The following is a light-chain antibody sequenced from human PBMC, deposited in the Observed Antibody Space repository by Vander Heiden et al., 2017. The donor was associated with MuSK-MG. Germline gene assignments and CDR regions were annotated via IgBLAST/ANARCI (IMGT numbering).Light chain of an antibody. Sequence: DIVMTQSPDSLAVSLGERATINCKSSQSVLYSSKNKNYLAWYQQKPGQPPKLLIYWASTRESGVPDRFSGSGSGTDFTLTISSRQAEDVAVYYCQQDDNTGQYTFGQGTKLEIK. J-gene: IGKJ2*01. V-gene: IGKV4-1*01. CDR2: WAS. CDR3: QQDDNTGQYT. CDR1: QSVLYSSKNKNY.